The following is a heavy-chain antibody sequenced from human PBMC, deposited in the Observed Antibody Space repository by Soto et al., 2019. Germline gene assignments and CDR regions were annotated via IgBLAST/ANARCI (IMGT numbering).Heavy chain of an antibody. CDR1: GGSFSGYY. V-gene: IGHV4-34*01. J-gene: IGHJ4*02. Sequence: SETLSLTCAVYGGSFSGYYWSWIRQPPGKGLEWIGEINHSGSTNYNPSLKSRVTISVDTSKNQFSLKLSSVTAADTAVYYCARAIEAAGRADYWGQGTLVTVS. CDR3: ARAIEAAGRADY. D-gene: IGHD6-13*01. CDR2: INHSGST.